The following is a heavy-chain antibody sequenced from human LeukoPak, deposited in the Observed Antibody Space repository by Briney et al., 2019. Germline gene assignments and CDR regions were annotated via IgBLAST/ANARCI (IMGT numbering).Heavy chain of an antibody. D-gene: IGHD6-19*01. CDR3: ARDKAVAGRMANWFDP. CDR2: IYYSGST. V-gene: IGHV4-59*01. CDR1: GGSISSYY. Sequence: SETLSLTCTVSGGSISSYYWSWIRQPPGKGLEWIGYIYYSGSTNYNPSLKGQVTISVDTSKNQFSLKLSSVTAADTAVYYCARDKAVAGRMANWFDPWGQGTLVTVSS. J-gene: IGHJ5*02.